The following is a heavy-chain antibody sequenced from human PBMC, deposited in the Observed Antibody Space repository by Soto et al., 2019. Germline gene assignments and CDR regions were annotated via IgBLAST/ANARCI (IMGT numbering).Heavy chain of an antibody. D-gene: IGHD3-10*01. V-gene: IGHV4-30-2*01. J-gene: IGHJ5*02. CDR3: ARGVLLWFGELLYAGWFDP. Sequence: SETLSLTCAVSGGSIGSGGYSWSWIRQPPGKGLEWIGYIYHSGSTYYNPSLKSRVTISVDRSKNQFSLKLSSVTAADTAVYYCARGVLLWFGELLYAGWFDPWGQGTLVTVSS. CDR1: GGSIGSGGYS. CDR2: IYHSGST.